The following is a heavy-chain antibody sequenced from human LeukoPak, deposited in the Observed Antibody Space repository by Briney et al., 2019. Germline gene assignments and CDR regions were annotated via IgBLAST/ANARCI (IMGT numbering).Heavy chain of an antibody. J-gene: IGHJ4*02. Sequence: GGSLRLSCAASGFTFGSYWMHWVRQAPGKGLVWVSRIDTDGSFTSYADSVRGRFTTSRDNAKNTLYLQMSSLRAEDTAVYYCIRGTVGAPGNDYWGQGTLVTVSS. CDR1: GFTFGSYW. CDR2: IDTDGSFT. CDR3: IRGTVGAPGNDY. D-gene: IGHD1-26*01. V-gene: IGHV3-74*01.